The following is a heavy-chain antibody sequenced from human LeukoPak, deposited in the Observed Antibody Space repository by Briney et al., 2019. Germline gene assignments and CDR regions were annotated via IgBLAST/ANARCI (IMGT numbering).Heavy chain of an antibody. CDR1: RLTLSNYW. D-gene: IGHD2-2*01. Sequence: GGSLRLSCAASRLTLSNYWMSCVRQAPGKGLEWVANIKEDGNEKYYVDSVKGRFTISRDNAKKSLYLQMNSLRAEDTAVYYCARDRSRFYYWGQGTPFTVSS. J-gene: IGHJ4*02. CDR3: ARDRSRFYY. V-gene: IGHV3-7*01. CDR2: IKEDGNEK.